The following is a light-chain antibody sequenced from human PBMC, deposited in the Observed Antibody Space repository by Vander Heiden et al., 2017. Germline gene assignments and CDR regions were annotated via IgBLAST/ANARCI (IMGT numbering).Light chain of an antibody. V-gene: IGKV3-20*01. J-gene: IGKJ1*01. Sequence: EIVLTQSPGTLSLSPGERATLSCRASQSVSSSYLAWYQQKPGQAPRLLIYGASSRATGIPDRFSGSGSGTDFTLTSSRLEPEDFAVYYWQQDGSSGTFGQGTKVEIK. CDR2: GAS. CDR3: QQDGSSGT. CDR1: QSVSSSY.